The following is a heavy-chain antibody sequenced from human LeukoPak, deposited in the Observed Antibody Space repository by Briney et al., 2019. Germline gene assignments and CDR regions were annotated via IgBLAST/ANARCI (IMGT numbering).Heavy chain of an antibody. J-gene: IGHJ3*02. CDR2: INYSGST. V-gene: IGHV4-59*02. CDR1: APSVITNY. D-gene: IGHD1-26*01. CDR3: ASSYSGSYLLFDVCDI. Sequence: SPSLSLTCTVSAPSVITNYGGSVRHPPGDGREWIGYINYSGSTNYNPSLKSRVTISVVTSKDEFSLKLSSVTVAVRAVYYFASSYSGSYLLFDVCDIWGQGTMVTVSS.